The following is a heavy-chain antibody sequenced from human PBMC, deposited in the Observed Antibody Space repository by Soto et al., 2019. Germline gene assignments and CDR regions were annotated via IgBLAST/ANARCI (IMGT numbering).Heavy chain of an antibody. CDR1: GFTFSSYG. V-gene: IGHV3-30*18. J-gene: IGHJ4*02. D-gene: IGHD6-19*01. CDR3: AKETRAVPGTIDFDY. CDR2: ISYDGSNK. Sequence: QVQLVESGGGVVQPGRSLRLSCAASGFTFSSYGMHWVRQAQGKGLEWVAVISYDGSNKYYADSVKGRFTISRDNPKNTLYLQMNSLRAEDTAVYYCAKETRAVPGTIDFDYWGQGTLVTVSS.